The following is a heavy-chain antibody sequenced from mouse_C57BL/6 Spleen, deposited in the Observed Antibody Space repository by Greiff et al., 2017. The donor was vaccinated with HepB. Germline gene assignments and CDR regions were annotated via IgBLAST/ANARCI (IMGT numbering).Heavy chain of an antibody. CDR2: IRNKANGYTT. V-gene: IGHV7-3*01. CDR3: ARYYGSSPWFAY. D-gene: IGHD1-1*01. CDR1: GFTFTDYY. J-gene: IGHJ3*01. Sequence: EVMLVESGGGLVQPGGSLSLSCAASGFTFTDYYMSWVRQPPGKALEWLGFIRNKANGYTTEYSASVKGRFTISRDNSQSILYLQMNALRAEDSATYYCARYYGSSPWFAYWGQGTLVTVSA.